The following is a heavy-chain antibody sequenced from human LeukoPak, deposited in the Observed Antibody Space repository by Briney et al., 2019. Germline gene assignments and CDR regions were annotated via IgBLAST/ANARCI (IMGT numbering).Heavy chain of an antibody. D-gene: IGHD2-21*01. CDR3: AREGIAVSGSDL. Sequence: GESLRLSCAASGFSLGTYSMNWVRRPLGKGLEWVSSISSSSKYIFYADSVRGRFTISRDNAKNSLFLQMNSLRAEDTAVYFCAREGIAVSGSDLWGQGTLVTVSS. CDR1: GFSLGTYS. CDR2: ISSSSKYI. J-gene: IGHJ4*02. V-gene: IGHV3-21*01.